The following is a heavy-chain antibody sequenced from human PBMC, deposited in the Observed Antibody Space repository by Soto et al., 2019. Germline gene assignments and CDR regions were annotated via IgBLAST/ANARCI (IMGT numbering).Heavy chain of an antibody. J-gene: IGHJ4*02. Sequence: QVQLVQSGAEVKKPGSSVKVSCKASGGTFSSYTISWVRQAPGQGLEWMGRINPILGIANYAQKFQGRVTITADKSTSTAYMELSSLRSEDTAVYYCASNYGGNSDWGQGTLVTVSS. D-gene: IGHD4-17*01. V-gene: IGHV1-69*02. CDR1: GGTFSSYT. CDR2: INPILGIA. CDR3: ASNYGGNSD.